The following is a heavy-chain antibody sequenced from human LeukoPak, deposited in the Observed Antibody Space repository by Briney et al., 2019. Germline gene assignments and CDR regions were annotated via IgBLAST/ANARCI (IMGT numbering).Heavy chain of an antibody. V-gene: IGHV4-38-2*02. CDR3: ARLNCSGGSCLYYYYYYYMDV. CDR2: IYHSGST. J-gene: IGHJ6*03. CDR1: GYSISSGYY. D-gene: IGHD2-15*01. Sequence: SETLSLTCTVSGYSISSGYYWGWIRQPPGKGLEWIGSIYHSGSTYYNPSLKSRVTISVDTSRNQFSLKLSSVTAADTAVYYCARLNCSGGSCLYYYYYYYMDVWGKGTTVTVSS.